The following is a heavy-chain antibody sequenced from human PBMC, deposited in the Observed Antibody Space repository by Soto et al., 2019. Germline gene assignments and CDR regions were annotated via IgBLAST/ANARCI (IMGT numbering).Heavy chain of an antibody. D-gene: IGHD2-15*01. CDR2: INAGNGNT. J-gene: IGHJ4*02. CDR1: GYTFTSYA. Sequence: GASVKVSCKASGYTFTSYAMPWVRQAPGQRLEWMGWINAGNGNTKYSQKFQGRVTITRDTSASTAYMELSSLRSEDTAVYYCARDKSGVVVAAQEIDYWGQGTLVPVSS. V-gene: IGHV1-3*01. CDR3: ARDKSGVVVAAQEIDY.